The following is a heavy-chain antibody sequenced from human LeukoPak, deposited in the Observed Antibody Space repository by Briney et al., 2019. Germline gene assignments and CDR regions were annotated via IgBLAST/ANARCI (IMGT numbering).Heavy chain of an antibody. CDR3: ARDNSVRDEAWWFNP. J-gene: IGHJ5*02. V-gene: IGHV1-46*01. Sequence: ASVKVSCKAFGYAFTSNYMHWVRQAPGQGPGWMGVISPSGGSTTYAQKFQGRVTLTRDMSTSTDYLELSSLRSEDTAVYCCARDNSVRDEAWWFNPWGQETLVTVSS. CDR1: GYAFTSNY. CDR2: ISPSGGST. D-gene: IGHD5-24*01.